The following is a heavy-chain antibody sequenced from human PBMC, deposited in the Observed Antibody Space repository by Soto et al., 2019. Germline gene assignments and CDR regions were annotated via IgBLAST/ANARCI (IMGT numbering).Heavy chain of an antibody. CDR3: AKEGRAGGADY. J-gene: IGHJ4*02. V-gene: IGHV3-23*01. CDR2: INGGGGGT. Sequence: EVQILESGGGLVQPGGSLRLSCAASGFTFNNYVMTWFRQATGRGLEWVSSINGGGGGTYYADSVKGRFTISRDNAMDTLYLQMNSLRVEDTAVYYCAKEGRAGGADYWGQGTLVTVSS. CDR1: GFTFNNYV. D-gene: IGHD3-10*01.